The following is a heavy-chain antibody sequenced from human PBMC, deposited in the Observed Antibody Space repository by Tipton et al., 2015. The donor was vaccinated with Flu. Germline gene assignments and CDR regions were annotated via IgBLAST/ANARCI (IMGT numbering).Heavy chain of an antibody. V-gene: IGHV3-7*01. CDR1: GFTFSSHW. CDR3: ASSPS. CDR2: INQDGSEK. J-gene: IGHJ4*02. Sequence: SLRLSCAASGFTFSSHWMSWVRQAPGKGLEWVANINQDGSEKDYVDSVKGRFTISRDNAKNSLYLQMNSLRAEDTAVYYCASSPSWGQGTQVTVSS.